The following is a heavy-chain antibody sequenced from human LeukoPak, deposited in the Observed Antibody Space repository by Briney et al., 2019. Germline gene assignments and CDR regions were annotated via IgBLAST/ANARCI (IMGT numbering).Heavy chain of an antibody. J-gene: IGHJ4*02. D-gene: IGHD2-2*02. Sequence: PGGSLRFSCVASGFAFSSYSMHWVRQAPGKGLEWVAVISYDGSRKYDADSVKGRFTISRDNSKNTLYLQMNSLRTEDTAVYYCARLPGYCSSNSCYKMTIPFDYWGQGTLVTVSS. V-gene: IGHV3-30-3*01. CDR1: GFAFSSYS. CDR3: ARLPGYCSSNSCYKMTIPFDY. CDR2: ISYDGSRK.